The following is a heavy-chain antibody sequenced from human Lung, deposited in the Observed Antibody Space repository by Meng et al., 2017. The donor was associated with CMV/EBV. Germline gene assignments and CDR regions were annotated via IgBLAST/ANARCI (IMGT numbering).Heavy chain of an antibody. D-gene: IGHD5-24*01. Sequence: QGQALRSGADVMKPGALVKGSCKSSGYTFTYYHIHWVRQAPGQGLEWVGINNPRDGDTSYSQKLRGRVTLTRDTSTSTAYMELSSLSSGDTAVYYCARERDATYYFHNWGQGTLVTVSS. J-gene: IGHJ4*02. CDR2: NNPRDGDT. CDR1: GYTFTYYH. V-gene: IGHV1-46*04. CDR3: ARERDATYYFHN.